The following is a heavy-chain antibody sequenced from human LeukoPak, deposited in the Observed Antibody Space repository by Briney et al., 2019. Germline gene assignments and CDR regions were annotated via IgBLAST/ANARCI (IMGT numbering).Heavy chain of an antibody. CDR3: AKDSSMLRGSIAIYYFDF. D-gene: IGHD3-10*01. Sequence: PGGSLRLSCVGSGFTFSSYWMSWVRQAPGKGLEWVANIKEDGSEKYYVDSVKGRFTISRDNARNSVYLQMNSLRAEDTAVYYRAKDSSMLRGSIAIYYFDFWGQGTLVTVSS. CDR1: GFTFSSYW. J-gene: IGHJ4*02. V-gene: IGHV3-7*03. CDR2: IKEDGSEK.